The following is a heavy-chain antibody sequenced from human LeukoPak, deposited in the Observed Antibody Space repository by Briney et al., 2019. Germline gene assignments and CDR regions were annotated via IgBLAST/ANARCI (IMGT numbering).Heavy chain of an antibody. D-gene: IGHD3-10*01. V-gene: IGHV3-21*01. J-gene: IGHJ4*02. CDR2: ISSSSSYI. Sequence: GGSLRLSCAASGFTFSSYSMNWVRQAPGKGLEWVSSISSSSSYIYYADSVKGRFTISRDNAKNSLYLQMNSLRAEDTAVYYCARDLTMVRGAIGYWGQGTLVTVSS. CDR3: ARDLTMVRGAIGY. CDR1: GFTFSSYS.